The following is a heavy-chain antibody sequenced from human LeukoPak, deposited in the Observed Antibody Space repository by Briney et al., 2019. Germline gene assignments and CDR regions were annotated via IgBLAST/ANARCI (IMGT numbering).Heavy chain of an antibody. CDR3: ARDRNVVVPAAMSYYYYYMDV. V-gene: IGHV1-8*01. CDR1: GYTFTSYD. CDR2: MNPNSGNT. Sequence: ASVKVSCKASGYTFTSYDINWVRQATGQGLEWMGWMNPNSGNTGYAQKFQGRVTMTRDTSISTAYMELSRLRSDDTAVYYCARDRNVVVPAAMSYYYYYMDVWGKGTTVTVSS. J-gene: IGHJ6*03. D-gene: IGHD2-2*01.